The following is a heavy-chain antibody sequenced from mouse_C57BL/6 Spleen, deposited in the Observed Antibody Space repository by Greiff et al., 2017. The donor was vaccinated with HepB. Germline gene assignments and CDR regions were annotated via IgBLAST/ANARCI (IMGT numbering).Heavy chain of an antibody. D-gene: IGHD1-1*01. J-gene: IGHJ1*03. CDR1: GFTFSDYY. Sequence: EVMLVESGGGLVQPGGSLKLSCAASGFTFSDYYMYWVRQTPEKRLEWVAYISNGGGSTCYPDTVKGRFTISRDNAKNTLYLQMSRLKSEDTAMYYCARRSNYDGSEDWYFDVWGTGTTVTVSS. CDR3: ARRSNYDGSEDWYFDV. CDR2: ISNGGGST. V-gene: IGHV5-12*01.